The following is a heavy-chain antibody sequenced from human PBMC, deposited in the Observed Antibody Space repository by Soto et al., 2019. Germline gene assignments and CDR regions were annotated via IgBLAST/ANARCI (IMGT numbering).Heavy chain of an antibody. CDR3: ARDFDSSGYYGPVGAFDI. D-gene: IGHD3-22*01. V-gene: IGHV3-21*03. J-gene: IGHJ3*02. CDR2: ISSSTTYI. Sequence: EVQLVESGGGLVKPGGSLRLSCSASRFTFSSYTMNWVRQAPGKGLEWVSSISSSTTYIYYADSVKGRFTISRDNAKNSLYLQVNSLRAEDTAVYYCARDFDSSGYYGPVGAFDIWGQGTRVTVSS. CDR1: RFTFSSYT.